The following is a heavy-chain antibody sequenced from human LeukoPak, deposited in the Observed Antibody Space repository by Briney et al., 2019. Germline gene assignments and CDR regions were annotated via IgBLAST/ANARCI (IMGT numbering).Heavy chain of an antibody. CDR1: GGSISGYY. V-gene: IGHV4-4*07. CDR2: IFHSGST. CDR3: TRTYSETAIDY. Sequence: PSETLSLTCTVSGGSISGYYWNWIRLPAGKGLEWIGRIFHSGSTNYNPSLKSRVTISVDTSKNQFFLKLSSVTAADTAVYYCTRTYSETAIDYWGQGTLVTVSS. J-gene: IGHJ4*02. D-gene: IGHD1-26*01.